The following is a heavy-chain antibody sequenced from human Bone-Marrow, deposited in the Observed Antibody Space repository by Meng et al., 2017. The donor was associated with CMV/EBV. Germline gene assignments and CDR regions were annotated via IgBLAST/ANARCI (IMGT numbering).Heavy chain of an antibody. CDR3: AKATYSSPPFDY. CDR2: INPNSGGT. J-gene: IGHJ4*02. Sequence: ASVKVSCKASGYTFTGYYMHWVRQAPGQGLEWMGWINPNSGGTNYAQKFQGRVTMTRDTSISTAYMELSRLRAEDTAVYYCAKATYSSPPFDYWGQGTLVTVSS. V-gene: IGHV1-2*02. D-gene: IGHD4-11*01. CDR1: GYTFTGYY.